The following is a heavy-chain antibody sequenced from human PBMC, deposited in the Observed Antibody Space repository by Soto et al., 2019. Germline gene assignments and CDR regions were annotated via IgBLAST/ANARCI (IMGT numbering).Heavy chain of an antibody. D-gene: IGHD3-10*02. Sequence: QVQLVESGGGVVQPGRSLRLSCAASGFTFSSYGIHWVRQAPGKGLEWVAVISYDGSNKYYADSVKGRFTISRDNSKNTLYLQMNSLRAEDTAVYHCVADYVATDTFDIWGQGTMVTVSS. CDR3: VADYVATDTFDI. CDR2: ISYDGSNK. CDR1: GFTFSSYG. V-gene: IGHV3-30*03. J-gene: IGHJ3*02.